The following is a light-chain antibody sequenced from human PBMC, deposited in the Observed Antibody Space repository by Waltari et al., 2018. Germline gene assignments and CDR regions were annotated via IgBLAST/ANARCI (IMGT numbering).Light chain of an antibody. CDR2: EVS. CDR3: MQATHLPYT. J-gene: IGKJ2*01. CDR1: QSLLTTDGKSY. V-gene: IGKV2-29*02. Sequence: DTVMTQTPLSLSVTPGQPAYIPCKSSQSLLTTDGKSYLYWYLQKPGQSPQLLIYEVSVRVSGVPVRFSGSESGTDFTLKISRVEAEDVGIYYCMQATHLPYTFGQGTKLQIK.